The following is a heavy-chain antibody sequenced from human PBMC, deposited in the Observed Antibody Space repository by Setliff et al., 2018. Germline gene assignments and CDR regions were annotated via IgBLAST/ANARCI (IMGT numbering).Heavy chain of an antibody. CDR3: AREHRGSYSSAFDI. J-gene: IGHJ3*02. V-gene: IGHV3-48*04. D-gene: IGHD1-26*01. CDR1: GFTFSSEY. CDR2: ISSSSTT. Sequence: GGSLRLSCAASGFTFSSEYMNWVRQAPGKGLEWVSYISSSSTTNYADSVKGRFTIFRDNAKNTLYLQMNSLRAEDTAVYYCAREHRGSYSSAFDIWGQGSMVTVSS.